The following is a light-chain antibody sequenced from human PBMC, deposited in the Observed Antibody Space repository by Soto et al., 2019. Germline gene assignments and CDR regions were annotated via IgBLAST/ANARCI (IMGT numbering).Light chain of an antibody. CDR3: QQYGSSAPIT. J-gene: IGKJ5*01. V-gene: IGKV3-20*01. Sequence: EIVPMQSPGTQYLSPGERATLSSRASQTLRRTYIAWYQQKPGQAPRLLIYGASIRATGIPDRFSGSGSETDFTLTISRLEPEDFALYYCQQYGSSAPITFGQGTRLEI. CDR1: QTLRRTY. CDR2: GAS.